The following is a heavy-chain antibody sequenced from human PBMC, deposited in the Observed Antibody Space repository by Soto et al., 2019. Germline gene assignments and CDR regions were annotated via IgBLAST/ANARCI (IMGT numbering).Heavy chain of an antibody. CDR3: ARDRRLGATLASDY. J-gene: IGHJ4*02. D-gene: IGHD1-26*01. Sequence: SETLSLTCTVSVGSVSSGSYYWSWIRQPPGKGLEWIGYIYYSGSTNYNPPLKSRVTISVDTSKNQFSLKLSSVTAADTAVYYCARDRRLGATLASDYWGQGPLVTVSS. CDR1: VGSVSSGSYY. CDR2: IYYSGST. V-gene: IGHV4-61*01.